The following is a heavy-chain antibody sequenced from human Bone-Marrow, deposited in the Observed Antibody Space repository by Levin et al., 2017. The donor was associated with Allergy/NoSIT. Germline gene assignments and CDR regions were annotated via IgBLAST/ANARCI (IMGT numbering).Heavy chain of an antibody. CDR1: RFSLSTSGVG. J-gene: IGHJ4*02. D-gene: IGHD2-21*02. CDR3: ARAYCGADCYSNRGYFDY. Sequence: SGPTLVKPTQTLTLTCTFSRFSLSTSGVGVGWIRQPPGKALEWLALIYWNDDKHYRPSLKSRLTITKDTSKNQVVLTMTNMDPVDTATYYCARAYCGADCYSNRGYFDYWGQGTLVTVSS. CDR2: IYWNDDK. V-gene: IGHV2-5*01.